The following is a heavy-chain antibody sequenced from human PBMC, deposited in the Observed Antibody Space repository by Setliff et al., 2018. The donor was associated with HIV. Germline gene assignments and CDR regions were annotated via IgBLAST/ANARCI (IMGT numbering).Heavy chain of an antibody. CDR1: GYTFTNSD. V-gene: IGHV1-8*02. CDR3: ARGAWYTSGWYSSRYMDV. CDR2: MNPNSGNT. Sequence: GASVKVSCKASGYTFTNSDINWVRQATGQGLGWMGWMNPNSGNTGYAQKFQGRVIMTRDTSITTAYMELSSLRSDDTAVYYCARGAWYTSGWYSSRYMDVWGKGTTVTSP. J-gene: IGHJ6*03. D-gene: IGHD6-19*01.